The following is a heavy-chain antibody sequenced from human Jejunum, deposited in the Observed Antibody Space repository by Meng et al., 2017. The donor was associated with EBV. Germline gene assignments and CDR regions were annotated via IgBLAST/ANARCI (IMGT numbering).Heavy chain of an antibody. CDR1: GYTFTTHH. D-gene: IGHD5-24*01. Sequence: QVQLVQSGAEVKKHGASVKVSCKASGYTFTTHHINWVRQATGQGLEYMGWMSPDNGDTGYAQNFQGRLTMTRDTSISTAYMELSSLTSDDTAVYYCARGDGYNLYRGQGTLVTVSS. CDR3: ARGDGYNLY. CDR2: MSPDNGDT. V-gene: IGHV1-8*01. J-gene: IGHJ4*02.